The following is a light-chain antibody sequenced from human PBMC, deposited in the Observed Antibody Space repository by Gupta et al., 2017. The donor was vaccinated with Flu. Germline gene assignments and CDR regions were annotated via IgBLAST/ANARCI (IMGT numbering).Light chain of an antibody. V-gene: IGKV1-39*01. J-gene: IGKJ2*01. CDR1: QSISSD. CDR3: QQSDSIPLT. CDR2: AAS. Sequence: DIQMTHSPFSLSASGGDRVTIPCRASQSISSDLNWYQQKPGQAPKLLIYAASSLQSGVPSRFSGSGSGTDFTLTISRLQPEDFAIYYCQQSDSIPLTFGQGTKVEIK.